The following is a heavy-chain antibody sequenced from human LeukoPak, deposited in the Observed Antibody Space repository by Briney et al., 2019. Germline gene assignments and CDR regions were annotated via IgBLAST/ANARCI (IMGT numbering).Heavy chain of an antibody. Sequence: SETLSLTCTISGDSTNTYFWSWIRQPPGKGLEWIGYIYYTGTTNYNPSLKSRVTISVDTSKNQFSLRLSSVTAADTAVYYCARDTAMVRGVIIEYWGQGTLVTVSS. CDR3: ARDTAMVRGVIIEY. CDR2: IYYTGTT. V-gene: IGHV4-59*01. CDR1: GDSTNTYF. J-gene: IGHJ4*02. D-gene: IGHD3-10*01.